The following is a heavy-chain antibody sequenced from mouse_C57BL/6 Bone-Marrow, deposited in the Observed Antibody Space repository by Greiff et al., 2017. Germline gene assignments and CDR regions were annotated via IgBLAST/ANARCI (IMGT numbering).Heavy chain of an antibody. V-gene: IGHV1-53*01. CDR1: GYTFTSYW. Sequence: VQLQPPGTELVKPGASVKLSCKASGYTFTSYWMHWVKQRPGQGLEWIGNINTSNGGTDYNEKFKSKATLTVDKSSSTAYMQLSSLTSEDSAVYYCARPLIYDGSFAYWGQGTLVTVSA. J-gene: IGHJ3*01. CDR2: INTSNGGT. CDR3: ARPLIYDGSFAY. D-gene: IGHD2-3*01.